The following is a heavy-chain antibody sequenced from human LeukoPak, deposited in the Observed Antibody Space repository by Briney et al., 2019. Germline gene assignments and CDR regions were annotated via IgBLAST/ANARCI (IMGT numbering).Heavy chain of an antibody. D-gene: IGHD6-13*01. J-gene: IGHJ4*02. CDR2: IIPIFGTA. Sequence: GASAKVSCKASGGTFSSYAISWVRQAPGQGVEGMGRIIPIFGTANYAQKFQGRVTITADKSTSTAYMELSSLRSEDTAVYYRARGVASIAANLFDYWGQGTLVTVSS. CDR1: GGTFSSYA. V-gene: IGHV1-69*06. CDR3: ARGVASIAANLFDY.